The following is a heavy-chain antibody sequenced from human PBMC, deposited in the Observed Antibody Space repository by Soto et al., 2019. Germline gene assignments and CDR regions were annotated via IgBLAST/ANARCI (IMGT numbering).Heavy chain of an antibody. J-gene: IGHJ4*02. CDR1: DDSINSDKYY. V-gene: IGHV4-39*01. D-gene: IGHD1-1*01. CDR3: ASLEGLATISYFFDF. CDR2: IYYRGNA. Sequence: SETLSLTCSVSDDSINSDKYYWGWIRQPPGKGLEWIGSIYYRGNAYYNPSLQTRVTISLDKSKSQFSLKLNSVTAADSAVYFCASLEGLATISYFFDFWGPGALVTVSS.